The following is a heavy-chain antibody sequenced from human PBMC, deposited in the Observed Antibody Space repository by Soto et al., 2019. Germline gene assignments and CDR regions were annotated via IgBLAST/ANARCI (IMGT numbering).Heavy chain of an antibody. CDR1: GFTFDDYA. Sequence: GGSLRLSCAASGFTFDDYAMHWVRQAPGKGLERVSLISWDGGSTYYADSVKGRFTISRDNSKNSLYLQMNSLRAEDTALYYCRYSSSSGFDYWGQGTLVTVSS. V-gene: IGHV3-43D*04. CDR3: RYSSSSGFDY. CDR2: ISWDGGST. D-gene: IGHD6-6*01. J-gene: IGHJ4*02.